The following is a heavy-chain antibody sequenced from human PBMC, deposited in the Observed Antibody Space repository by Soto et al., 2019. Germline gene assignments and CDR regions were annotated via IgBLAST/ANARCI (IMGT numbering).Heavy chain of an antibody. CDR2: IYYTGST. J-gene: IGHJ4*02. D-gene: IGHD3-22*01. CDR1: GGSISNYY. Sequence: SLTCAVSGGSISNYYWSWIRQPPGKGLEWIAYIYYTGSTNYNPSLKSRVTISIDTSKSQFSLKLSSVTAADTAVYYCARGSTHYYYDSSGYFIDYWGQGTLVTVSS. CDR3: ARGSTHYYYDSSGYFIDY. V-gene: IGHV4-59*01.